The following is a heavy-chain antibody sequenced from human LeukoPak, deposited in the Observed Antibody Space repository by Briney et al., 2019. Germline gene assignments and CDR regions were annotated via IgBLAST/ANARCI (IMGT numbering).Heavy chain of an antibody. CDR3: ARQGGSSGWSLHFDY. CDR2: IYYSGGT. Sequence: SETLSLTCVVSGGSISSSNWWSWIRQPPGKGLEWIGSIYYSGGTYYNPSLKSRVTISVDTSKNQFSLKLSSVTAADTAVYYCARQGGSSGWSLHFDYWGQGTLVTVSS. D-gene: IGHD6-19*01. J-gene: IGHJ4*02. V-gene: IGHV4-39*01. CDR1: GGSISSSNW.